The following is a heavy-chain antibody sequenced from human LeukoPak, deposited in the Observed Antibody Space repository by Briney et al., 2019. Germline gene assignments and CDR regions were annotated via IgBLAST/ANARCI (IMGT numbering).Heavy chain of an antibody. Sequence: PSETLSLTCTVSGGSISSYYWSWIRQPPGKGLEWIGEINHSGSTNYNPSLKSRVTISVDTSKNQFSLKLSSVTAADTAVYYCATRKVVPAAGFDYWGQGTLVTVSS. CDR1: GGSISSYY. CDR3: ATRKVVPAAGFDY. CDR2: INHSGST. J-gene: IGHJ4*02. V-gene: IGHV4-34*01. D-gene: IGHD2-2*01.